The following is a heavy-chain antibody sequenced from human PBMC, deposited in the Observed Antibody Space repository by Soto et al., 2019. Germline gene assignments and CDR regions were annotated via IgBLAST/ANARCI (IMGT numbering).Heavy chain of an antibody. D-gene: IGHD3-22*01. CDR2: RDYSGRS. CDR1: GGSISAKTYY. Sequence: QLQLQESGPGLVKPSESLSLTCTVSGGSISAKTYYWGWIRQSPGMGLEWIGIRDYSGRSYYNASLQSRVTISVDTAKNQFSLNLRSVTATDTAVYHCVRYSSSLGWFDPWGQGALVTVSS. V-gene: IGHV4-39*01. J-gene: IGHJ5*02. CDR3: VRYSSSLGWFDP.